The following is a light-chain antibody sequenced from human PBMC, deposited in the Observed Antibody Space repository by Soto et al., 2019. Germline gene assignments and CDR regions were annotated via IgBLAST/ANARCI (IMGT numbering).Light chain of an antibody. CDR2: DVR. CDR1: GSDIGAYDF. Sequence: QSALTQPASVSGSPGQSITLSCTGTGSDIGAYDFVSWYQHHPNRAPKLLIYDVRHRPSGVSNRFSGSKSDNTASLTISGLQAEDEAHYYCSSYTNSGTLVVFGGGTKLTVL. V-gene: IGLV2-14*03. J-gene: IGLJ2*01. CDR3: SSYTNSGTLVV.